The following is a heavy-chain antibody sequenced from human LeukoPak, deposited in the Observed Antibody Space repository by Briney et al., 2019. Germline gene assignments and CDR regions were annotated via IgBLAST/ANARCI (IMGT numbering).Heavy chain of an antibody. V-gene: IGHV3-72*01. D-gene: IGHD6-19*01. CDR3: ARGISSGWSNYYHSYYMDV. CDR2: TRNKANSYTI. J-gene: IGHJ6*03. CDR1: GFTFSDHY. Sequence: SGGSLRLSCAASGFTFSDHYMDWVRQAPGKGLEWVGRTRNKANSYTIEYAASVKGEFTISRDDSKNSLYLQMDSLKTQDAAVYYCARGISSGWSNYYHSYYMDVWGKGTTVTVS.